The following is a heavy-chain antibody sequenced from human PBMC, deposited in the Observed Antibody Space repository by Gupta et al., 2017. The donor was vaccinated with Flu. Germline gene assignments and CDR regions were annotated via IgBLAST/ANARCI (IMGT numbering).Heavy chain of an antibody. D-gene: IGHD1-26*01. V-gene: IGHV3-23*01. J-gene: IGHJ4*02. CDR3: AKKNTGSYPFDY. CDR1: GFTFSNYA. CDR2: IGGNGGSI. Sequence: EVQLLESGGGLVQPGGSLRLSCAASGFTFSNYAMAWVRQAPGKGLEWVSSIGGNGGSIDYVDSVKGRFTVSRDNSKNTLYLQMNSLRAEDTAVYYCAKKNTGSYPFDYWGQGTLVTVSS.